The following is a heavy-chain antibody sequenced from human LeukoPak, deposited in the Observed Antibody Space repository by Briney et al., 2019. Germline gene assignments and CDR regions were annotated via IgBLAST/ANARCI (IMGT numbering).Heavy chain of an antibody. CDR3: ARGAAGYSYG. V-gene: IGHV4-59*01. CDR1: GGSISSYY. D-gene: IGHD5-18*01. J-gene: IGHJ4*02. CDR2: IYYSGST. Sequence: KASETLSLTCTVSGGSISSYYWSWIRQPPGKGLEWIGHIYYSGSTNYNPSLKSRVTISIDTSKNQFSLRLSSVTAADTAVYYRARGAAGYSYGWGQGTLVTVSS.